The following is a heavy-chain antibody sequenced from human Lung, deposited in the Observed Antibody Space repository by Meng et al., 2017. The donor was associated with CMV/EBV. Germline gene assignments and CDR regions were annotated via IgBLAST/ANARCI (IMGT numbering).Heavy chain of an antibody. CDR1: GFSFNSYA. Sequence: GXSXKIXCAASGFSFNSYAMTWVRQAPGKGLEWVSGISGSGGSTYYADSVKGRFTISRDNSKNTLFVQMNSLRAEDTAVYYCARFGGTGSSGWLGYGMEVWXQGTXVTVSS. CDR3: ARFGGTGSSGWLGYGMEV. J-gene: IGHJ6*02. D-gene: IGHD6-19*01. CDR2: ISGSGGST. V-gene: IGHV3-23*01.